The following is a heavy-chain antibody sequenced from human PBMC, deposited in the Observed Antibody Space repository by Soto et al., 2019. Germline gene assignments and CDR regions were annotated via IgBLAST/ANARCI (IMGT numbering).Heavy chain of an antibody. CDR2: IYNSGST. Sequence: QVQLQESGQGLVKPSQTLSLTCTVSGGSISSGSYYWSWIRQHPGKGLEWIGYIYNSGSTYYNLTLKSRVTIAIDTPKNQFSLKLSSVTHADTAGYYCARSVFPWGQGTLVTVSS. CDR3: ARSVFP. V-gene: IGHV4-31*03. J-gene: IGHJ5*02. CDR1: GGSISSGSYY.